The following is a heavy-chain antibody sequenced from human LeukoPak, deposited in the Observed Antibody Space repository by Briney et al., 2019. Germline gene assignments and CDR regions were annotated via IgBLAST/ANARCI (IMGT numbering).Heavy chain of an antibody. D-gene: IGHD3-3*01. Sequence: ASVKVSCKASGYTFTSYDFNWLRQATGQGPEWMGWMNPNSGATGYAQKFQGRVTMTRSASINTAYMELSNLRSEDTAVYYCARLRFLEWLSNDYWGQGTLVTVSS. CDR2: MNPNSGAT. V-gene: IGHV1-8*01. CDR3: ARLRFLEWLSNDY. CDR1: GYTFTSYD. J-gene: IGHJ4*02.